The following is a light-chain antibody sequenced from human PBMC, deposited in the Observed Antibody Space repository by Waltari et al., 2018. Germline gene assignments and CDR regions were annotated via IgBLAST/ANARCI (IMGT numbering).Light chain of an antibody. J-gene: IGLJ3*02. CDR2: GYSDGSH. Sequence: QLVLTQSPSASASLGASIKLTCTLSSGHSSNVIAWLQQQPEKGPRYLVKGYSDGSHSRGNEIPVRFSGSSSGAERYLTISSLQSEDEADYYCQTGGHGTWVFGGGTRLTVL. CDR1: SGHSSNV. CDR3: QTGGHGTWV. V-gene: IGLV4-69*01.